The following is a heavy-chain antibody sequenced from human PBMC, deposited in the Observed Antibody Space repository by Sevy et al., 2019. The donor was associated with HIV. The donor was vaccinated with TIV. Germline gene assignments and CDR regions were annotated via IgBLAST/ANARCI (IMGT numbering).Heavy chain of an antibody. D-gene: IGHD3-3*01. V-gene: IGHV3-7*01. CDR3: AREKIFGVVIMGGGMDV. CDR1: GFTFSSYW. CDR2: IKQDGSEK. J-gene: IGHJ6*02. Sequence: GGSLRLSCAASGFTFSSYWMSWVRQAPGKGLEWVANIKQDGSEKYYVDSVKGRSTISRDNAKNSLYLQMNSLRAEDTAVYYCAREKIFGVVIMGGGMDVWGQGTTVTVSS.